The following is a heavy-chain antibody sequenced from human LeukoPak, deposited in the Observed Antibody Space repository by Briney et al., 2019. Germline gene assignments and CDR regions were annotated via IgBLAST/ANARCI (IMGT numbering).Heavy chain of an antibody. CDR2: IYHSGST. CDR3: AYSGSYGHLGY. J-gene: IGHJ4*02. D-gene: IGHD1-26*01. CDR1: GGSISSSNW. Sequence: MSSETLSLTCAVSGGSISSSNWWSWVRQPPGKGLEWIGEIYHSGSTNYNPSLKSRVTISVDTSKNQFSLRLSSVTAADTALYYCAYSGSYGHLGYWGQGIPVTVSS. V-gene: IGHV4-4*02.